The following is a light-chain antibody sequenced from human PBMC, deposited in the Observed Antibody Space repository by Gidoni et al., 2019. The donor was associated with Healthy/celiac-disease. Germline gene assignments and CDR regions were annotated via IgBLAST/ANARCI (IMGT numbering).Light chain of an antibody. Sequence: DIVMTQSPDSLAVSLGERATINCKSSQSVLYSSNNKNYLAWYQQKPGQPPKLLIYWASTRESVVPDRFSGSGSGTAFTLTISSLQAADVAFYYCQQYYSTPPTFGPGTKVDIK. CDR2: WAS. J-gene: IGKJ3*01. CDR1: QSVLYSSNNKNY. CDR3: QQYYSTPPT. V-gene: IGKV4-1*01.